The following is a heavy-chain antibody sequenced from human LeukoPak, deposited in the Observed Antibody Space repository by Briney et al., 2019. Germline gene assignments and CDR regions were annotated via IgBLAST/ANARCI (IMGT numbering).Heavy chain of an antibody. CDR1: GFSVSSYY. CDR3: ARDKTVSDAFDI. D-gene: IGHD4-17*01. Sequence: GGSLRLSCAASGFSVSSYYMSWVRQAPGKGLEWVSVLYSGGSTYYADSVKGRFTISRDNSKNTLYLQMNSLRAEDTAVYYCARDKTVSDAFDIWGQGTMVTVSS. J-gene: IGHJ3*02. V-gene: IGHV3-53*01. CDR2: LYSGGST.